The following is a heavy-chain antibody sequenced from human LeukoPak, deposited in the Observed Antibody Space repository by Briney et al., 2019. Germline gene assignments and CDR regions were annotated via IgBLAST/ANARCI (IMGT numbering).Heavy chain of an antibody. D-gene: IGHD1-26*01. V-gene: IGHV4-34*01. Sequence: SEALSLTCAVYGGSFSGYYWSWIRQPPGKGLEWIGEINHSGSTSYNPSLKSRVTISVDTSKNQFSLKLSSVTAADTAVYYCARLIVGATDFDYWGQGTLVTVSS. CDR2: INHSGST. CDR3: ARLIVGATDFDY. CDR1: GGSFSGYY. J-gene: IGHJ4*02.